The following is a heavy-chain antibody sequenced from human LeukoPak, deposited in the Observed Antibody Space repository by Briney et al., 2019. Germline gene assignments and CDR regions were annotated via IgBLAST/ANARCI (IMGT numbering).Heavy chain of an antibody. V-gene: IGHV4-34*01. J-gene: IGHJ6*04. D-gene: IGHD3-10*01. CDR2: INHSGST. CDR3: AGGSGKYGMDV. CDR1: GGSFSGYY. Sequence: SETLSLTCAVYGGSFSGYYWSWIRQPPGKGLEWIGEINHSGSTNYNPSLKSRVTISVDTSKNQFSLKLSSVTAADTAVNYCAGGSGKYGMDVWGKGTTVTVSS.